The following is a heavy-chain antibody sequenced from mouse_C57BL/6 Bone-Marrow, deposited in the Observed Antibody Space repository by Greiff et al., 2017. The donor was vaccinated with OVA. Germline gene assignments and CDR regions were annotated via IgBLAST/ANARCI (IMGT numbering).Heavy chain of an antibody. CDR1: GFTFTDYY. D-gene: IGHD1-1*01. CDR3: ARSPLLRYRLWYFDV. CDR2: IRNKANGYTT. J-gene: IGHJ1*03. V-gene: IGHV7-3*01. Sequence: EVQLVESGGGLVQPGGSLSLSCAASGFTFTDYYMSWVRQPPGKALEWLGFIRNKANGYTTEYSASVKGRFTISRDNSQSILYLQMNALRAEDSATYYCARSPLLRYRLWYFDVWGTGTTVTVSS.